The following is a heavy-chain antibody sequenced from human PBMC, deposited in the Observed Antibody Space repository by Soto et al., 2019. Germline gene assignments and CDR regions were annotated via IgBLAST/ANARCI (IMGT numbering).Heavy chain of an antibody. CDR2: INDSGSS. D-gene: IGHD2-2*01. CDR1: GGSFSGYH. V-gene: IGHV4-34*01. Sequence: SETLSLTCAVYGGSFSGYHWSWIRQPPGKGLEWIGEINDSGSSNYNPALKSRVIISVDASKNQFSLRLSSVTAADTAVYYCARKLRYCSSSSCELPYYFDFWGQGTPVTVSS. J-gene: IGHJ4*02. CDR3: ARKLRYCSSSSCELPYYFDF.